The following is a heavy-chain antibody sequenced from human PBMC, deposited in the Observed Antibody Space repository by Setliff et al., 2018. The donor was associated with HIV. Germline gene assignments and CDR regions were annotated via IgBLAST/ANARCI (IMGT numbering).Heavy chain of an antibody. CDR2: IYITGDT. D-gene: IGHD3-3*01. CDR3: ARSQPDTIFGVVVFDC. J-gene: IGHJ4*02. CDR1: GGSINRGTYY. Sequence: PSETLSLTCSVSGGSINRGTYYWTWIRQSAGKGLEWIGHIYITGDTDYNPSLKSRVTISVDTSENQLSLRLTSMTAADTAVYYCARSQPDTIFGVVVFDCWGQGKMVTVSS. V-gene: IGHV4-61*09.